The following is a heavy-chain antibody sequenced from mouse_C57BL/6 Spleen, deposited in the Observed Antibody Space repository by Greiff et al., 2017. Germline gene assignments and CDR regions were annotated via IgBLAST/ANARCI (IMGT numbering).Heavy chain of an antibody. CDR3: TRSDGYYLYYFDY. J-gene: IGHJ2*01. V-gene: IGHV1-54*01. CDR1: GYAFTNYL. Sequence: QVQLQQSGAELVRPGTSVKVSCKASGYAFTNYLIEWVKQRPGQGLEWIGVINTGSGGNNYNAKFKGKATLTADKSSSTAYMQLSSLTSEDSAFYFCTRSDGYYLYYFDYWGQGTTLTVSP. CDR2: INTGSGGN. D-gene: IGHD2-3*01.